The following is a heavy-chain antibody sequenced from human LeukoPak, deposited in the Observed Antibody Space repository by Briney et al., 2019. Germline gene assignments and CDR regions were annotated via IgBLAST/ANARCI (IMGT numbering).Heavy chain of an antibody. CDR2: ISYDGSNK. Sequence: GGSLRLSCVASGFTFSDFGMSWVRQAPGKGLEWVAVISYDGSNKYYADSVKGRFTISRDNSKNTLYLQMNSLRAEDTAVYYCAKDMRALAVADHYYYYYGMDVWGQGTTVTVSS. CDR3: AKDMRALAVADHYYYYYGMDV. CDR1: GFTFSDFG. D-gene: IGHD6-19*01. V-gene: IGHV3-30*18. J-gene: IGHJ6*02.